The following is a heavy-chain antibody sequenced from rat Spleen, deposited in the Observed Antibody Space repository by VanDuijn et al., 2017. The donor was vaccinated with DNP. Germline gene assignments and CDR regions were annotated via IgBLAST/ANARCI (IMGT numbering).Heavy chain of an antibody. D-gene: IGHD1-9*01. CDR3: TSHGYNSDEFGY. CDR2: ITNTGGST. J-gene: IGHJ3*01. CDR1: GFTFNNYW. V-gene: IGHV5-31*01. Sequence: EVQLVESGGGLVQPGRSLKLSCVASGFTFNNYWMTWIRQAPGKGLEWVASITNTGGSTYYQDSVKGRFTISRDNAKSTLYLQMNRLRSEDTATYYCTSHGYNSDEFGYWGQGSLVTVSS.